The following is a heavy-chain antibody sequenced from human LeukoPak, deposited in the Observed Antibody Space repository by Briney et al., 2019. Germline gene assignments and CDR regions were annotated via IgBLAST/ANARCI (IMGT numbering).Heavy chain of an antibody. CDR1: GYTFTSYG. Sequence: ASVKVSCKASGYTFTSYGINWVRQAPGQGLEWMGWISAYNGNTYYAQKLQGRVTMTTDTSTSTAYMELRSLRSDDTAVYYCARDTKRSRARWENLGFDPWGQGTLVTVSS. V-gene: IGHV1-18*01. CDR2: ISAYNGNT. CDR3: ARDTKRSRARWENLGFDP. J-gene: IGHJ5*02. D-gene: IGHD1-26*01.